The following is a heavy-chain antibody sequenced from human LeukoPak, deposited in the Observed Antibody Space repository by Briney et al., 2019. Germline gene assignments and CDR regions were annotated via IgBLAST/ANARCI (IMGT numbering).Heavy chain of an antibody. V-gene: IGHV4-39*01. J-gene: IGHJ4*02. CDR2: IYYSGST. CDR1: GGSISSSSYY. CDR3: ARSSPSSWQEFDY. Sequence: SETLSLTCTVSGGSISSSSYYWGWIRQPPGKGLEWIGSIYYSGSTYYNPSLKSRVTISVDTSKNQFSLKLSSVTAADTAVYYCARSSPSSWQEFDYWGQGTLVTVSS. D-gene: IGHD6-13*01.